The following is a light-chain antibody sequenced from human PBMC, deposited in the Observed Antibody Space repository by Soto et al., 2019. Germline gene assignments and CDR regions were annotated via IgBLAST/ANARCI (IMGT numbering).Light chain of an antibody. CDR1: EGISNY. Sequence: DIQMTQSPSSLSASVGDRVTITCRASEGISNYLAWYQQKPGKVPKLLIYAASTLQSGVPSRFSGSGSGTDFTRTISSLQPEDVATYYCPKYNSAPTWTFGHGTKVEIK. CDR2: AAS. CDR3: PKYNSAPTWT. V-gene: IGKV1-27*01. J-gene: IGKJ1*01.